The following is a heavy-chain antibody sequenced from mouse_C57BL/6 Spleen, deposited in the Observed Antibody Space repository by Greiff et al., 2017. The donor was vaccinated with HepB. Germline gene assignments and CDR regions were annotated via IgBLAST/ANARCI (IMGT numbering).Heavy chain of an antibody. V-gene: IGHV1-62-2*01. CDR1: GYTFTEYT. D-gene: IGHD2-1*01. J-gene: IGHJ2*01. Sequence: QVQLQQSGAELVKPGASVKLSCKASGYTFTEYTIHWVKQRSGQGLEWIGWFYPGSGSIKYNEKFKDKATLTADKSSSTVYMELSRLTSEDSAVYFCARHEGEIYGNYLRGSHFDYWGQGTTLTVSS. CDR2: FYPGSGSI. CDR3: ARHEGEIYGNYLRGSHFDY.